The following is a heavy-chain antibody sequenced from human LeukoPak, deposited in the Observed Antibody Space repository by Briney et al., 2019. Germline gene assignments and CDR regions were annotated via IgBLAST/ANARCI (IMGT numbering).Heavy chain of an antibody. CDR2: IIPILGIA. J-gene: IGHJ4*02. V-gene: IGHV1-69*02. Sequence: ASVKVSCKASGGTFSSYTISWVRQAPGQGLEWMGRIIPILGIANYAQKFQGRVTITADKSTSTAYMELSSLSSEDTAVYYCARMSTVTSPFDYWGQGTLVTVSS. D-gene: IGHD4-11*01. CDR1: GGTFSSYT. CDR3: ARMSTVTSPFDY.